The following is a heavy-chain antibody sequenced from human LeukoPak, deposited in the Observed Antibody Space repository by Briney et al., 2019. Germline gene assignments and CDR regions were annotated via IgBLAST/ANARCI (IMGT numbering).Heavy chain of an antibody. CDR1: GFNFNNYW. D-gene: IGHD5-18*01. V-gene: IGHV3-23*01. J-gene: IGHJ4*02. CDR2: ISASDSRP. Sequence: PGGSLRLSCAASGFNFNNYWMSWLRQAPGKGLEWVSAISASDSRPYYADSVKGRFTISRDNSKNTLYLQLNGLRAEDTAIYYCAKDLSYGFDYWGQGTLVTVSS. CDR3: AKDLSYGFDY.